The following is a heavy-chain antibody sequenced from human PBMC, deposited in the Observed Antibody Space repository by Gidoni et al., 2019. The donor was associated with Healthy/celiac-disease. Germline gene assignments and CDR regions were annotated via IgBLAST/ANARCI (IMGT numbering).Heavy chain of an antibody. J-gene: IGHJ4*02. D-gene: IGHD2-8*02. V-gene: IGHV3-23*01. Sequence: EVQLLESGGGLVQPGGSLRLSCAASGFTFSSDAMSWVRQAPGKGLEWVSAISGSGGSTYYADSVKGRFTISRDNSKNTLYLQMNSLRAEDTAVYYSAKDSCTGGVCYYFDYWGQGTLVTVSS. CDR1: GFTFSSDA. CDR2: ISGSGGST. CDR3: AKDSCTGGVCYYFDY.